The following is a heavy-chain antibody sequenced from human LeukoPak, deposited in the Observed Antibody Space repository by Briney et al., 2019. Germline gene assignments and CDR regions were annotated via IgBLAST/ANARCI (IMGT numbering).Heavy chain of an antibody. Sequence: GGSLRLSCAASGFTFRSYSMNWVRLAPGKGLEWVSYISDSSRSIYYADSVKGRFTISRDNARNSLYLQMNSLRDDDTAVYYCAKGPDPRVDTAMGYYFDYWGQGTLVTVSS. CDR3: AKGPDPRVDTAMGYYFDY. CDR2: ISDSSRSI. D-gene: IGHD5-18*01. V-gene: IGHV3-48*02. J-gene: IGHJ4*02. CDR1: GFTFRSYS.